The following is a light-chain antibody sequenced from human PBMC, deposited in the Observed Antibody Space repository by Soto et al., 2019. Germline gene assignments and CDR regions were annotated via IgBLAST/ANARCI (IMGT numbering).Light chain of an antibody. CDR2: GAS. CDR3: QHYNSYPYT. J-gene: IGKJ5*01. V-gene: IGKV3-15*01. CDR1: QSVSSN. Sequence: EIVLTQSPATLSVSPGERATLSCRASQSVSSNLAWYQQKPGQAPRLLIYGASTRATGIPARFSGSGSGTEFTLTISSLQPDDFATYYCQHYNSYPYTFGQGTRLDIK.